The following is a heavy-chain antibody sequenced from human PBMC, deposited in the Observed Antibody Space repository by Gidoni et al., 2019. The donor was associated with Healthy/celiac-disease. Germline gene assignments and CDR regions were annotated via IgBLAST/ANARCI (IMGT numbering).Heavy chain of an antibody. V-gene: IGHV3-48*02. CDR1: GFTFSSYS. J-gene: IGHJ6*02. D-gene: IGHD3-3*01. CDR3: ARDQEDFWSGFGFSGGYYYYGMDV. CDR2: ISSSSSTI. Sequence: EVQLVESGGGLVQPGGSLRLACAASGFTFSSYSMNWVRQAPGKGLEWVSYISSSSSTIYYADSVKGRFTISRDNAKNSLYLQMNSLRDEDTAVYYCARDQEDFWSGFGFSGGYYYYGMDVWGQGTTVTVSS.